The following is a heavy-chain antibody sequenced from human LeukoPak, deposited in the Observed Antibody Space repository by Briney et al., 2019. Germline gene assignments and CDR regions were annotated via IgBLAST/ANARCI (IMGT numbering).Heavy chain of an antibody. CDR2: SGSGGDT. J-gene: IGHJ4*02. CDR3: AKARGATYGTYYFDY. D-gene: IGHD4/OR15-4a*01. CDR1: GLTFSSYA. Sequence: PGGPLRLSCAASGLTFSSYAMSWVRQAPGKGLEWVSISGSGGDTYYADSVKGRFTISRDNSKNTLYLQMNSLRAEDTAVYYCAKARGATYGTYYFDYWGQGTLVTVSS. V-gene: IGHV3-23*01.